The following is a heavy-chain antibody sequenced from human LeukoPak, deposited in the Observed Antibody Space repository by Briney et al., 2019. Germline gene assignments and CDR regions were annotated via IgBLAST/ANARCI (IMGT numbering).Heavy chain of an antibody. CDR3: ARDTGSYLAGWGFDY. V-gene: IGHV1-69*05. J-gene: IGHJ4*02. CDR2: IIPIFGTA. D-gene: IGHD1-26*01. Sequence: SVKVSCKASGGTFSSYAISWVRQAPGQGLEWMGGIIPIFGTANYAQKLQGRVTMTTDTSTSTAYMELRSLRSDDTAVYYCARDTGSYLAGWGFDYWGQGTLVTVSS. CDR1: GGTFSSYA.